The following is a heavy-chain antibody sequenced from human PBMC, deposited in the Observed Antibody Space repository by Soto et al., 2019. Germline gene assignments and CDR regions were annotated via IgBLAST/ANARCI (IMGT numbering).Heavy chain of an antibody. J-gene: IGHJ6*02. D-gene: IGHD2-8*01. CDR3: ARVKGYCTNGVCLAGMDV. Sequence: QVQLVESGGGVVQPGRSLRLSCAASGFTFSSYAMHWVRQAPGKGLEWVAVISYDGSNKYYADSVKGRFTISRDNSKNTLYLQMNSLRAEDTAVYYCARVKGYCTNGVCLAGMDVWGQGTTVTVSS. CDR2: ISYDGSNK. CDR1: GFTFSSYA. V-gene: IGHV3-30-3*01.